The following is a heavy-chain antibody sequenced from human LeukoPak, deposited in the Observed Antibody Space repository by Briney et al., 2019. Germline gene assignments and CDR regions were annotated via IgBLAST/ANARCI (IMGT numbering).Heavy chain of an antibody. J-gene: IGHJ6*02. Sequence: GASVKVSCKASGYTFTSYDINWVRQATGQGLEWMGWISAYNGNTNYAQKLQGRVTMTTDTSTSTAYMELRSLRSDDTAVYYCAREDGDPRAYYYGMDVWGQGTTVTVSS. CDR1: GYTFTSYD. V-gene: IGHV1-18*01. CDR3: AREDGDPRAYYYGMDV. D-gene: IGHD4-17*01. CDR2: ISAYNGNT.